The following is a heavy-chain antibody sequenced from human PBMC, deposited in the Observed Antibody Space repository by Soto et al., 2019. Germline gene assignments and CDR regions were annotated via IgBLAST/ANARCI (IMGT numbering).Heavy chain of an antibody. CDR3: AVVRDFWSG. D-gene: IGHD3-3*01. Sequence: EVQLVESGGGLVQPGGSLILSCAASGFSFSGYWMNWVRQAPGKGLVWVAHIDNDGRSTTYADSVKGRFTISRDNAKNTLYLQMNSLRAEDTAVYYCAVVRDFWSGWGQGTLVTISS. J-gene: IGHJ4*02. CDR1: GFSFSGYW. CDR2: IDNDGRST. V-gene: IGHV3-74*01.